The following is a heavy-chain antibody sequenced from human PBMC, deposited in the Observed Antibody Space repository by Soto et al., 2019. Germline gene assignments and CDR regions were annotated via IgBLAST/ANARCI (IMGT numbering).Heavy chain of an antibody. V-gene: IGHV3-30-3*01. D-gene: IGHD3-3*01. CDR1: GFTFSSYA. Sequence: PGGSLRLSCAASGFTFSSYAMHWVRQAPGKGLEWVAVISYDGSNKYYADSVEGRFTISRDNSKNTLYLQMNSLRAEDTAVYYCAREYYDFWSGYIRSYYYYGMDVWGQGTTVTVSS. CDR3: AREYYDFWSGYIRSYYYYGMDV. CDR2: ISYDGSNK. J-gene: IGHJ6*02.